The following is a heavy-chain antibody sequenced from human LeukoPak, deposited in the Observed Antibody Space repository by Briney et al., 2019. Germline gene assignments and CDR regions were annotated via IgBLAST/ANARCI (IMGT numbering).Heavy chain of an antibody. CDR2: MDTSGST. V-gene: IGHV4-4*07. CDR1: GVSISPYY. D-gene: IGHD3-22*01. CDR3: ARDTKDSSGYSPLYYYYMDV. Sequence: SETLSLTCTVSGVSISPYYWSWIRQPAGKGLEWIGRMDTSGSTNYNPSLKSRVTISVDTSKNLFFMKLSSVTAADTAVYYCARDTKDSSGYSPLYYYYMDVWGKGTTVTVSS. J-gene: IGHJ6*03.